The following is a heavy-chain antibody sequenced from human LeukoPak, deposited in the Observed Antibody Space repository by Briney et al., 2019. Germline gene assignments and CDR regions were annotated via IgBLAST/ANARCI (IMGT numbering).Heavy chain of an antibody. J-gene: IGHJ4*02. CDR2: ITESGHST. V-gene: IGHV3-23*01. D-gene: IGHD4/OR15-4a*01. CDR3: AKGFACAEDRCYGLDS. Sequence: KPGGSLRLSCAASRFGFSRYAMTWVRQAPGKGLEWVSLITESGHSTYYTKSVKGRFTISRDNSKNTLFLQMNSLGVEDKALYFCAKGFACAEDRCYGLDSWGQGILVIVSS. CDR1: RFGFSRYA.